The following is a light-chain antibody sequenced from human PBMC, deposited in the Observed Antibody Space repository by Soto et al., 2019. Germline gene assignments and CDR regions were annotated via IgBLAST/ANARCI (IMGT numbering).Light chain of an antibody. CDR2: KAS. CDR3: QQYNSYPFT. V-gene: IGKV1-5*03. Sequence: DIQMTQSPSTLSASVGDRVTITYRASQNIISWLAWYQQKPGKAPKLLIYKASSLESGVPSRFSGSGSGTEFTLTISSLQPDDFATYYCQQYNSYPFTFGPGTKVDIK. J-gene: IGKJ3*01. CDR1: QNIISW.